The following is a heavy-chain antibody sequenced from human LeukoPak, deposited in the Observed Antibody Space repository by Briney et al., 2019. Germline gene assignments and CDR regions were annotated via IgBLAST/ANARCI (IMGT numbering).Heavy chain of an antibody. CDR1: GGTISSYY. D-gene: IGHD6-19*01. CDR3: ARGQQWLPKFDY. CDR2: IHDSGST. Sequence: SETLSLTCTVSGGTISSYYWNWIRLPPGKGLEWIGYIHDSGSTKYNPSLKSRVTISVDTSKNQFSLRLSSVTAADTAVYYCARGQQWLPKFDYWGQGSLVTVSS. V-gene: IGHV4-59*01. J-gene: IGHJ4*02.